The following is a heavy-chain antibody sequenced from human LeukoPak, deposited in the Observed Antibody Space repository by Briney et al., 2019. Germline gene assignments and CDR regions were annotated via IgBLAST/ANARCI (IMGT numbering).Heavy chain of an antibody. CDR2: IRYDGSNK. CDR1: GFTFSTYG. D-gene: IGHD5-18*01. Sequence: PGGSLRLSCAASGFTFSTYGMHWVRQAPGKGLEWVAFIRYDGSNKYYADSVKGRFTISRDNPKNTLYLQMNSLRAEDTAVYYCARRGYSYGSDYMDVWGKGTTVTISS. J-gene: IGHJ6*03. CDR3: ARRGYSYGSDYMDV. V-gene: IGHV3-30*02.